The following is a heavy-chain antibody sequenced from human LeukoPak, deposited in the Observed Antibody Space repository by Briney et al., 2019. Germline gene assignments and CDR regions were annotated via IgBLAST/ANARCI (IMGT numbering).Heavy chain of an antibody. V-gene: IGHV4-59*01. D-gene: IGHD1-26*01. CDR3: ARAPQSGSPLY. CDR2: IYYSGST. Sequence: SETLSLTCTVSGGSISSYYWSWIRQPPGKGLEWIGYIYYSGSTNYNPSLKSRVTISVDTSKNQFSLKLSSVTAADTAVYYCARAPQSGSPLYWGQGTLVTVSS. CDR1: GGSISSYY. J-gene: IGHJ4*02.